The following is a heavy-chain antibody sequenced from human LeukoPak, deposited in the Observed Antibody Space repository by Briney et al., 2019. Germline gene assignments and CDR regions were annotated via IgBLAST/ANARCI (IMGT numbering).Heavy chain of an antibody. J-gene: IGHJ4*02. Sequence: GGSLRLSCAASGFTFSTYAMSWVRQAPGKGLEWVSTIGGIGISTYYADSVKGRFTISRDHSKNTLHLQMHSLRAEDTAVYYCAKRTALVTATPGAFDYWGQGTLVTVSS. D-gene: IGHD2-15*01. CDR2: IGGIGIST. CDR3: AKRTALVTATPGAFDY. CDR1: GFTFSTYA. V-gene: IGHV3-23*01.